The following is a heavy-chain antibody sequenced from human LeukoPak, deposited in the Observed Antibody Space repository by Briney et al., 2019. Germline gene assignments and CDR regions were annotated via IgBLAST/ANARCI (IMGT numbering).Heavy chain of an antibody. CDR2: FDPEDGET. CDR1: GYTLTELS. Sequence: ASVKVSCKVSGYTLTELSMHWVRQAPGKGLEWMGGFDPEDGETIYAQKFQGRVTMTEDTSTDTAYMELSSLRSEDTAVYYCARETAEGYDFWSGMDVWGQGTTVTVSS. J-gene: IGHJ6*02. CDR3: ARETAEGYDFWSGMDV. V-gene: IGHV1-24*01. D-gene: IGHD3-3*01.